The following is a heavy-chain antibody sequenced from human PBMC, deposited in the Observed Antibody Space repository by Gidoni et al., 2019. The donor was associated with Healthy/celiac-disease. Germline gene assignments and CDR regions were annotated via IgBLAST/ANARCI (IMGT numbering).Heavy chain of an antibody. CDR1: GGSIRSYY. V-gene: IGHV4-59*01. J-gene: IGHJ3*01. D-gene: IGHD6-19*01. CDR2: IYYSGST. Sequence: QVQLQESRPGLVKPAATLSMTGTGAGGSIRSYYCSWIRQPTGKGLECIGYIYYSGSTNYNPSLKSLVTISVDTSNTQFSLKLSSVTAAATAVSYCAKVSGWYHKNAFDLWGQGTMVTVSS. CDR3: AKVSGWYHKNAFDL.